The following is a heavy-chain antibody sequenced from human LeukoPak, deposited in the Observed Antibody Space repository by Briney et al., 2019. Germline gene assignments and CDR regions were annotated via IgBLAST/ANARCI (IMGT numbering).Heavy chain of an antibody. V-gene: IGHV3-11*05. CDR2: ISGSSSDT. CDR3: VRDSDRRSDY. Sequence: GGSLRLSCAASGFTFSDYYMSWIRQPPGKGLEWVSYISGSSSDTNYAESVKGRFTISRDNAKNSLYLQMNSLRAEDTAVYYCVRDSDRRSDYWGQGTLVTVSS. CDR1: GFTFSDYY. J-gene: IGHJ4*02. D-gene: IGHD3-22*01.